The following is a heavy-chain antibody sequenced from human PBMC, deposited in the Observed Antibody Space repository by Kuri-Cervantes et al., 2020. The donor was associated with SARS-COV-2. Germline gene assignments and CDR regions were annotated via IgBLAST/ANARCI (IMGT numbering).Heavy chain of an antibody. J-gene: IGHJ3*02. CDR1: GFTFSDHY. Sequence: GESLKISCAASGFTFSDHYMDWVRQAPGRGLECVGRIRNKDGKYSTEYAASVRGRFTISRDDSKKSLYLQMNSLQTEDTAVYYCTSLQRIPLFDIWGQGTVVTVSS. V-gene: IGHV3-72*01. D-gene: IGHD2-21*01. CDR2: IRNKDGKYST. CDR3: TSLQRIPLFDI.